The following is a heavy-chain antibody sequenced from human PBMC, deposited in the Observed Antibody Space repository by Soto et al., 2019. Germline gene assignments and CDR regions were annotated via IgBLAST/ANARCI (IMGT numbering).Heavy chain of an antibody. V-gene: IGHV3-15*01. J-gene: IGHJ4*02. CDR3: TTTGVRFLERRGVDY. CDR1: GFTFSNAW. D-gene: IGHD3-3*01. CDR2: IKSKTDGGTT. Sequence: EVQLVESGGGLVKPGGSLRLSCAASGFTFSNAWMSWVRQAPGKGLEWVGRIKSKTDGGTTDYAAPVKGRFTISRDDSKNTLYLQMNSLKTEDTAVYYCTTTGVRFLERRGVDYWGQGTLVTVSS.